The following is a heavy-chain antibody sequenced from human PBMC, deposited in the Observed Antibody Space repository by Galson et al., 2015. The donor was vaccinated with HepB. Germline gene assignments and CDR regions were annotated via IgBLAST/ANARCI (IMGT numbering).Heavy chain of an antibody. V-gene: IGHV4-30-4*01. J-gene: IGHJ5*02. CDR2: IYYSGST. CDR1: GGSISSGDYY. Sequence: LTCTVSGGSISSGDYYWSWIRQPPGKGLEWIGYIYYSGSTYYNPSLKSRVTISVDTSKNQFSLKLSSVTAADTAVYYCARGPPDYDFWSGYHRQYRFDPWGQGTLVTVSS. CDR3: ARGPPDYDFWSGYHRQYRFDP. D-gene: IGHD3-3*01.